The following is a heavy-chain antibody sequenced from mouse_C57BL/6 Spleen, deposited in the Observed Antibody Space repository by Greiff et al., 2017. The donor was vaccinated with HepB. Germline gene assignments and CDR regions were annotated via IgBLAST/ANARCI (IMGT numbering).Heavy chain of an antibody. CDR2: ISSGSSTI. J-gene: IGHJ3*01. D-gene: IGHD1-1*01. Sequence: EVKLLESGGGLVKPGGSLKLSCAASGFTFSDYGMHWVRQAPEKGLEWVAYISSGSSTIYYADTVKGRFTITRDNAKNTLFLQMTSLRSEDTAMYYCARNLNYYSSSPFAYWGQGTLVTVSA. CDR1: GFTFSDYG. CDR3: ARNLNYYSSSPFAY. V-gene: IGHV5-17*01.